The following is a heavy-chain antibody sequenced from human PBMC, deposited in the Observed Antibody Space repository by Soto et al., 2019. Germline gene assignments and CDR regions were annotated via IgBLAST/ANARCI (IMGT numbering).Heavy chain of an antibody. J-gene: IGHJ6*02. Sequence: QVQLQESGPGLVKPSQTLSLTCTVSGGSISTSDYYWTWIRQPPGKGLEWIGYTYNSESTYYNPSLTRRVAMSVDTSQNQFSLRLNSVTVADTAVYYCARSPSFYGAYVGGRSYGRAVWGQGTTVIVSS. CDR1: GGSISTSDYY. CDR2: TYNSEST. CDR3: ARSPSFYGAYVGGRSYGRAV. D-gene: IGHD4-17*01. V-gene: IGHV4-30-4*01.